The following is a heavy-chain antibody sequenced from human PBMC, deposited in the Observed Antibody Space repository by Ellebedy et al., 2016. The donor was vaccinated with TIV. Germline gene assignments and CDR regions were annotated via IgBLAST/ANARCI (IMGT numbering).Heavy chain of an antibody. D-gene: IGHD1-26*01. V-gene: IGHV3-74*01. CDR2: INSDGSRT. Sequence: GESLKISCAASGFSISSNYMNWVRQAPGKGLVWVSRINSDGSRTTYADSVKGRFTISRDNAKNTLHLQMNNLRAEDTAVYYCARDGARVGRTRLDPWGQGTLVTVSS. CDR3: ARDGARVGRTRLDP. CDR1: GFSISSNY. J-gene: IGHJ5*02.